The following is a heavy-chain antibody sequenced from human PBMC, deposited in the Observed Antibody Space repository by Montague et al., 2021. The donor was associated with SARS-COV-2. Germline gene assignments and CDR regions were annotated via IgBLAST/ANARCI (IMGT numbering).Heavy chain of an antibody. J-gene: IGHJ4*02. CDR2: LYYSGTA. V-gene: IGHV4-39*01. CDR3: ARGIDFGLVASRSHYFDT. CDR1: GTTRKNNYY. D-gene: IGHD3-3*01. Sequence: SETLSLTCSFSGTTRKNNYYWGWIRQPPGKVLEWVGSLYYSGTAXYSPSLRSRVTISVDTSRSQFSLQLTSVTVADTAIYYCARGIDFGLVASRSHYFDTWGQGTLVSVSS.